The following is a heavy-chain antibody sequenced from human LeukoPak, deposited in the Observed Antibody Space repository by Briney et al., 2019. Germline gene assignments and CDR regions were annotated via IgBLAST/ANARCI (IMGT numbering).Heavy chain of an antibody. CDR1: GGSISSYY. CDR2: INYSGST. D-gene: IGHD5-18*01. CDR3: ARVNTAMVPSIDY. V-gene: IGHV4-59*01. J-gene: IGHJ4*02. Sequence: SETLSLTCTVSGGSISSYYWIWIRQPPGKGLEWIGYINYSGSTNYHPSLKSRVTISVDTSKNQFSLKLSSVTAADTAVYYCARVNTAMVPSIDYWGQGTLVTVSS.